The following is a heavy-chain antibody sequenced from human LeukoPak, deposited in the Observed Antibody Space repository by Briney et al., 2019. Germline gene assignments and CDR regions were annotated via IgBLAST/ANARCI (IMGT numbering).Heavy chain of an antibody. CDR1: GYTFTDYD. CDR2: IHPRSGYS. Sequence: ASVKVSCKTSGYTFTDYDVNWVRQAPGQGLEWMGYIHPRSGYSESAQRFQGGLSMTRDVSTDTAYMELSTLTSDDTAVYYCARVTSGMRYNWFDPWGQGTLIIVSS. CDR3: ARVTSGMRYNWFDP. J-gene: IGHJ5*02. V-gene: IGHV1-8*01. D-gene: IGHD2-2*01.